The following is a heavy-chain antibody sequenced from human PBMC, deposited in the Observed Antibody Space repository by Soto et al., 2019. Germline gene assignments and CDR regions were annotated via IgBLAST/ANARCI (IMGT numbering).Heavy chain of an antibody. Sequence: ASVKVSCKASGYTFTSYAMHWVRQAPGQRLEWMGWINAGNGNTKYSQKFQGRVTITRDTSASTAYMELSSLRSEDTAVYYCAGVNGCYHKLGAFDCCGRGPLVIVSS. D-gene: IGHD2-15*01. CDR2: INAGNGNT. J-gene: IGHJ4*02. CDR3: AGVNGCYHKLGAFDC. V-gene: IGHV1-3*01. CDR1: GYTFTSYA.